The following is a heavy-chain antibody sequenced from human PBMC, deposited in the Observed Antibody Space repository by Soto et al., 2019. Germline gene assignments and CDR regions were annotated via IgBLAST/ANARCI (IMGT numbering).Heavy chain of an antibody. J-gene: IGHJ6*02. CDR3: AKERQVVRGKGYYYYGMDV. CDR2: ISYDGSNT. D-gene: IGHD3-10*01. CDR1: GFTFSAYG. V-gene: IGHV3-30*18. Sequence: QVQLVESGGGVVQPGRSLRLSCAASGFTFSAYGMHWVRQAPGEGLKWVAVISYDGSNTHYADSVKGRFTISRDNSKNTLYLQMSSLRAEDTAVYYCAKERQVVRGKGYYYYGMDVWGQGTTVTVSS.